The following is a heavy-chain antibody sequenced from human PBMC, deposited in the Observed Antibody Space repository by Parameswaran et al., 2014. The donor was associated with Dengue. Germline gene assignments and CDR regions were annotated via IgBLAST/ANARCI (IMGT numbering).Heavy chain of an antibody. CDR3: ARGLVGDPAWWAAADYYYYYYYMDV. CDR1: GGSFSGYY. D-gene: IGHD6-13*01. V-gene: IGHV4-34*01. CDR2: INHSGST. Sequence: ESLKISCAVYGGSFSGYYWSWIRQPPGKGLEWIGEINHSGSTNYNPSLKSRVTISVDTSKNQFSLKLSSVTAADTAVYYCARGLVGDPAWWAAADYYYYYYYMDVWGKGTTVTVSS. J-gene: IGHJ6*03.